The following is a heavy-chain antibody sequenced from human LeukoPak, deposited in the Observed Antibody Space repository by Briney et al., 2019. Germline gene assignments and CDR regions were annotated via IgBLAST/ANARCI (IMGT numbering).Heavy chain of an antibody. J-gene: IGHJ6*02. CDR3: ARGREYGSGTTYYYGMDV. D-gene: IGHD3-10*01. V-gene: IGHV3-33*01. Sequence: QPGRSLRLSCAASGFTFSSYGMHWVRQAPGKGLEWVAVIWYDGSNKYYADSVKGRFTISRDNSKNTLYLQMNSLRSEDTAVYYCARGREYGSGTTYYYGMDVWGQGTTVTVSS. CDR1: GFTFSSYG. CDR2: IWYDGSNK.